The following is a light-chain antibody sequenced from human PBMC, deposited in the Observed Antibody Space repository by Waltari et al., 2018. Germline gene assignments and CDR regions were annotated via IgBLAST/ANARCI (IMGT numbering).Light chain of an antibody. J-gene: IGLJ2*01. CDR3: SSYAGSNNLVV. V-gene: IGLV2-8*01. CDR2: EAS. Sequence: SPGQSVTISCTGTSSDVGGYNYVSWYQQHPGKAPKLMIYEASKRPSGVPDRFSGSKSGNTASLTVSGLQAEDEADYYCSSYAGSNNLVVFGGGTKLTVL. CDR1: SSDVGGYNY.